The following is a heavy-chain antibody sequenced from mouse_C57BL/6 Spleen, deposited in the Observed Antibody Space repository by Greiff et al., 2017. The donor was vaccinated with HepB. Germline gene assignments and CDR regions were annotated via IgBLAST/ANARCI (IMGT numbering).Heavy chain of an antibody. Sequence: QVQLKEPGAELVRPGSSVKLSCKASGYTFTSYWMDWVKQRPGQGLEWIGNIYPSDSETHYNQKFKDKATLTVDKSSSTAYMQLSSLTSEDSAVYYCARGGEYYGSSPYWYFDVWGTGTTVTVSS. J-gene: IGHJ1*03. D-gene: IGHD1-1*01. V-gene: IGHV1-61*01. CDR3: ARGGEYYGSSPYWYFDV. CDR1: GYTFTSYW. CDR2: IYPSDSET.